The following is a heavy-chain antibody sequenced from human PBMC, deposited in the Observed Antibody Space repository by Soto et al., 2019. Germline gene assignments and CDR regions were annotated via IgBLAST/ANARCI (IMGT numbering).Heavy chain of an antibody. Sequence: QVTLVQSGAEVKKPGSSVKVSCKASGGTFGNSAISWVRQDPGQGLEWMGGIIPVFDTVNYAQKFEGRVTITADESTSTVFMEMSRLTSEDTAVYYCAKVMAAAGYDSWGQGTLVTVSS. CDR2: IIPVFDTV. D-gene: IGHD3-16*01. J-gene: IGHJ4*02. V-gene: IGHV1-69*01. CDR1: GGTFGNSA. CDR3: AKVMAAAGYDS.